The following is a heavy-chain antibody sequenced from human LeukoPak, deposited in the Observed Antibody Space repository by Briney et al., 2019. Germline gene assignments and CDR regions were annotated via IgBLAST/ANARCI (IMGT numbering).Heavy chain of an antibody. D-gene: IGHD3-10*02. CDR2: ISTSGSTT. CDR3: ARGALHVFDY. J-gene: IGHJ4*02. Sequence: GGSLRLSCAASGFTFSDYEINWVRQAPGKGLEWVSCISTSGSTTYYADSVKGRFTISRGNAKNSLFLQMNTLTAEDTAVSYCARGALHVFDYWGQGTPVTVSS. V-gene: IGHV3-48*03. CDR1: GFTFSDYE.